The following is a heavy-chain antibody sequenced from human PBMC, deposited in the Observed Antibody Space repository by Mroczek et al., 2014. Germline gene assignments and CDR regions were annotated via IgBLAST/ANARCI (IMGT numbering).Heavy chain of an antibody. CDR1: GGSISSYY. D-gene: IGHD3-22*01. Sequence: QVQLQESGPGLVKPSETLSLTCTVSGGSISSYYWSWIRQPPGKGLEWIGYIYYSGSTNYNPSLKSRVTISVDTSKNQFSLKLSSVTAADTAVYYCARDRSANYYDSSGYYPYAFDIWGQGTMVTVSS. J-gene: IGHJ3*02. CDR2: IYYSGST. CDR3: ARDRSANYYDSSGYYPYAFDI. V-gene: IGHV4-59*01.